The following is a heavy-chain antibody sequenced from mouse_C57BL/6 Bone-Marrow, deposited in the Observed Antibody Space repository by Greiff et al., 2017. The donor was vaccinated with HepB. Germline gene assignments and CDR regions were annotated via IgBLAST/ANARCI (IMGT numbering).Heavy chain of an antibody. CDR3: ARLYYGIDY. Sequence: EVKLMESGGGLVKPGGSLKLSCAASGFTFSSYTMSWVRQTPEKRLEWVATISGGGGNTYYPDSVKGRFTISRDNAKNTLYLQMSSLRSEDTALYYCARLYYGIDYWGQGTTLTVSS. D-gene: IGHD2-1*01. J-gene: IGHJ2*01. V-gene: IGHV5-9*01. CDR2: ISGGGGNT. CDR1: GFTFSSYT.